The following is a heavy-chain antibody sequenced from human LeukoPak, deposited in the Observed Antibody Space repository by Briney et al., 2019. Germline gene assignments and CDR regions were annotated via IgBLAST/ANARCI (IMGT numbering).Heavy chain of an antibody. CDR3: TRGSTMVRGVTKAAWFDP. J-gene: IGHJ5*02. Sequence: EASVKVSCKASGYTFTGYYMHWVRQAPGQGLEWMGWINPNSGGTNYAQKFQGRVTMTGDTSISTAYMELSRLRSDDTAVYYCTRGSTMVRGVTKAAWFDPWGQGTLVTVSS. CDR2: INPNSGGT. D-gene: IGHD3-10*01. V-gene: IGHV1-2*02. CDR1: GYTFTGYY.